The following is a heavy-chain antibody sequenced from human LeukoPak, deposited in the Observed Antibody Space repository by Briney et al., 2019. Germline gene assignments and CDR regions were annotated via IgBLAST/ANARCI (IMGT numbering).Heavy chain of an antibody. D-gene: IGHD6-13*01. V-gene: IGHV3-7*01. CDR3: ARAYSSSRYIEYYYYMDV. CDR2: IKQDGSEK. CDR1: GFTFSDYA. J-gene: IGHJ6*03. Sequence: GGSLRLSCAASGFTFSDYAMHWVRQAPGKGLEWVANIKQDGSEKYYVDSVKGRFTISRDNAKNSLYLQMNSLRAEDTAVYYCARAYSSSRYIEYYYYMDVWGKGTTVTVSS.